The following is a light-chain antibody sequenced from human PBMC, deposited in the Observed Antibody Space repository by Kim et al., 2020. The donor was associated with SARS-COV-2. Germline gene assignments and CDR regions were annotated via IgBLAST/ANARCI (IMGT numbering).Light chain of an antibody. CDR2: GAS. CDR3: QQYNNWPPTWT. J-gene: IGKJ1*01. V-gene: IGKV3-15*01. CDR1: QNIITN. Sequence: EIVLTQSPATLSVPPGERATLSCRASQNIITNLAWYQQKPGQAPRLLIYGASTRATGIPGRFSGSGSGTEFTLTISSLQSADFAVYYSQQYNNWPPTWTFGQGTKVDIK.